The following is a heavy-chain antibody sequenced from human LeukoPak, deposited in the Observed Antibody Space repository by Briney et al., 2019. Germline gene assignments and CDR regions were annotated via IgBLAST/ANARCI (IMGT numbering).Heavy chain of an antibody. V-gene: IGHV4-39*01. Sequence: PSETLSLTCTVSGGSISSSGYYWGWIRQPPGKGLEWIASIYYSGSPYYNPSLKSRVTISVDTSKNQLSLKLSSLTAADTAVYYCARHEYSGSYYGLSWFDPWGQGTLVTVSS. CDR3: ARHEYSGSYYGLSWFDP. D-gene: IGHD1-26*01. CDR1: GGSISSSGYY. CDR2: IYYSGSP. J-gene: IGHJ5*02.